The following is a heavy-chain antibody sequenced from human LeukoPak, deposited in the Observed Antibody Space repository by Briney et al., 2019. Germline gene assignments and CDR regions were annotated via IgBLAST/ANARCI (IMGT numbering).Heavy chain of an antibody. CDR3: ARHEYSGSYYGLSWFDP. V-gene: IGHV4-39*01. Sequence: PSETLSLTCTVSGGSISSSGYYWGWIRQPPGKGLGWIASIYYSGSTYYNPSLKSRVTISVGTSKNQLSLKLSSLTAADTAVYYCARHEYSGSYYGLSWFDPWGQGTLVTVSS. CDR1: GGSISSSGYY. D-gene: IGHD1-26*01. CDR2: IYYSGST. J-gene: IGHJ5*02.